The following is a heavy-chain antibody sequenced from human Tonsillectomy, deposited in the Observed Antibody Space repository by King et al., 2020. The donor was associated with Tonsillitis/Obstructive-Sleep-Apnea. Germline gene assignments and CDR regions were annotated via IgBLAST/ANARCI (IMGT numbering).Heavy chain of an antibody. V-gene: IGHV3-53*01. Sequence: VQLVESGGGLIQPGGSVRLSCAASGFTVSSNYMSWVRQAPGKGLEWVSIIYSGGGTYYADSVKGRFTISRDNSKNTRYLHMNSLRAEDTAGYYCARDRFVVVPAAIPVYYYYGMDVWGQGTTVTGSS. J-gene: IGHJ6*02. CDR3: ARDRFVVVPAAIPVYYYYGMDV. D-gene: IGHD2-2*02. CDR1: GFTVSSNY. CDR2: IYSGGGT.